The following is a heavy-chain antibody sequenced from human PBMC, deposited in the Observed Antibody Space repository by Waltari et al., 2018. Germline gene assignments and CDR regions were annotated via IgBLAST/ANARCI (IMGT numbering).Heavy chain of an antibody. CDR1: GFTVSSNY. Sequence: EVQLVESGGGLVQPGGSLRLSCAASGFTVSSNYMSWVRQAPGKGLEWGSVIYSGGSTYYADSVKGRFTISRDNSKNTLYLQMNSLRAEDTAVYYCARNTYYYDSSGYFSYWGQGTLVTVSS. J-gene: IGHJ4*02. CDR2: IYSGGST. CDR3: ARNTYYYDSSGYFSY. D-gene: IGHD3-22*01. V-gene: IGHV3-66*01.